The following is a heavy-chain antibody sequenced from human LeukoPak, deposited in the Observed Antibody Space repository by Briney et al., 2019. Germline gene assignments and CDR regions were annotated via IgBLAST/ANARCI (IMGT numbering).Heavy chain of an antibody. CDR1: GDTISGYF. CDR2: VDASGDT. J-gene: IGHJ3*01. D-gene: IGHD5-18*01. CDR3: ARADLDTAMVSL. V-gene: IGHV4-4*07. Sequence: SETLSLTCTVSGDTISGYFCTWIRQPAGRGLEWIGRVDASGDTNYNPSLKSRVTISVDTSKNQFSLKLSSVTAADTAVYYCARADLDTAMVSLWGQGTMVTVSS.